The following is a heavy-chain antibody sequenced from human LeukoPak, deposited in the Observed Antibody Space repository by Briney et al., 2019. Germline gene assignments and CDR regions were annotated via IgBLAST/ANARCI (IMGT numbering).Heavy chain of an antibody. D-gene: IGHD7-27*01. Sequence: GGSLRLSCAASGFTFRNHGMNWVRQAPGKGLEWVSGISPCGGGTYYADSVKGRFTISRDDSKNTLSLQMNSLRVEDTALYYCAQDIAWGAFEHWGQGTLVTVSS. CDR1: GFTFRNHG. J-gene: IGHJ4*02. V-gene: IGHV3-23*01. CDR2: ISPCGGGT. CDR3: AQDIAWGAFEH.